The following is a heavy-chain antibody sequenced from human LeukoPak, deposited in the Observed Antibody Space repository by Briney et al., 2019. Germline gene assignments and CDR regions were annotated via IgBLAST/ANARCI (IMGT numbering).Heavy chain of an antibody. V-gene: IGHV3-30*18. CDR2: ISYDGSNK. Sequence: GGSLRLSCAASGFTFSSYGMHWVRQAPGKGLEWVAVISYDGSNKYYADSVKGRFTISRDNSKNTLYLHMNSLRAEDTAVYYCAKDRDAFDIWGQGTMVTVSS. CDR3: AKDRDAFDI. J-gene: IGHJ3*02. CDR1: GFTFSSYG.